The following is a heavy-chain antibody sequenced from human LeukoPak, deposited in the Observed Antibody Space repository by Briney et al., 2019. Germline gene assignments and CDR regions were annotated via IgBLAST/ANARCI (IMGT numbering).Heavy chain of an antibody. J-gene: IGHJ4*02. V-gene: IGHV1-3*01. CDR3: ARSPPYSSSWYGDY. Sequence: GASVKVSCKASGYSLTSYAMHWVRQDPGQRLEWMGWINAGNGNTEYSKKFQGRVAFTRDTSASTASMELSSLRSEDTAVYYCARSPPYSSSWYGDYWGQGTLVTVSS. CDR2: INAGNGNT. CDR1: GYSLTSYA. D-gene: IGHD6-13*01.